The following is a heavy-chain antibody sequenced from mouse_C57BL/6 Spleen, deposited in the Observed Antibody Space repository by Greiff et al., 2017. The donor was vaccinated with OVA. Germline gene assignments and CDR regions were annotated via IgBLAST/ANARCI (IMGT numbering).Heavy chain of an antibody. D-gene: IGHD1-1*01. V-gene: IGHV1-61*01. CDR3: ARNYYGSSPGY. CDR2: IYPSDSET. CDR1: GYTFTSYW. J-gene: IGHJ2*01. Sequence: QVQLQQSGAELVRPGSSVKLSCKASGYTFTSYWMDWVKQRPGQGLEWIGNIYPSDSETHYNQKFKDKATLTVDKSSSTAYMQLSSLTSEDSAVYYCARNYYGSSPGYWGQGTTLTVSS.